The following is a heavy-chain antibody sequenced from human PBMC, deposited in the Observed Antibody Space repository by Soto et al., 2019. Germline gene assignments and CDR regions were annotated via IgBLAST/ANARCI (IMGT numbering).Heavy chain of an antibody. V-gene: IGHV2-5*02. CDR1: GFSLTTSGVG. CDR3: AHRGYMYGNWDHGYFDY. J-gene: IGHJ4*02. CDR2: IYWDDVK. Sequence: QITLKESGPPRVRPTQTLALTCTFSGFSLTTSGVGVGWIRKTPGKALEWLAVIYWDDVKRYSPSLKSRLTITKDTTKNPVVLTMADIDPVDTATYFCAHRGYMYGNWDHGYFDYWGQGTLVTVSS. D-gene: IGHD5-18*01.